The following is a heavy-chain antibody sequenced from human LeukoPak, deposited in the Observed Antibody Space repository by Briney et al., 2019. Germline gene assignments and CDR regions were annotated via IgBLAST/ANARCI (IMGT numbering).Heavy chain of an antibody. J-gene: IGHJ6*02. V-gene: IGHV3-23*01. CDR1: GFTFSSYA. CDR2: IGRDNKS. D-gene: IGHD3-10*02. CDR3: ATDLHYYVAMDV. Sequence: PSGGALRLSCEASGFTFSSYAMTWVRQAPGKGLEWVSSIGRDNKSHYSESVKGRFAISRDNSKSIVFLQLKSLSAEDTALSYCATDLHYYVAMDVWGQGTTVYVSS.